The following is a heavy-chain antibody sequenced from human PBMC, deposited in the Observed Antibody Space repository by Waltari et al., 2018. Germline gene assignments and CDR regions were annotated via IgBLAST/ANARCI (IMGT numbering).Heavy chain of an antibody. CDR2: ISGRGGNL. Sequence: EVQLLESGGGFVQPGGSLRLSCAASGFSLRNYAMTWVRQAPGKGLEWVSPISGRGGNLYYADSVRGRFTISRDNPKNTVYLQMNSLRAEDTAVYYCAKMGMGGSSWYFDNWGQGALVTVSS. D-gene: IGHD6-13*01. CDR3: AKMGMGGSSWYFDN. CDR1: GFSLRNYA. J-gene: IGHJ4*02. V-gene: IGHV3-23*01.